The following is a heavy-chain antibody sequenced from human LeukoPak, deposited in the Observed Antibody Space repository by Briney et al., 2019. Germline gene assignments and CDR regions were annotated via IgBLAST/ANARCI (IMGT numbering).Heavy chain of an antibody. Sequence: GGSLRLSCAASGFTFSNFGLTWVRQVPGQGLGWVAAITDGGTSTYYADSVKGRFTISRDNLKDTLFLQMNSLRAEDTALYYCVKDNRAAASDFWGQGTLVTVSS. V-gene: IGHV3-23*01. CDR2: ITDGGTST. CDR3: VKDNRAAASDF. CDR1: GFTFSNFG. J-gene: IGHJ4*02. D-gene: IGHD6-13*01.